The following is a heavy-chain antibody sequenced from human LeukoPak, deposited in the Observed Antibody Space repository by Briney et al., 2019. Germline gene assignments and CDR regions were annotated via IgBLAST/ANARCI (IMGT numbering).Heavy chain of an antibody. CDR3: AKVGGPYCSSTSCQLRNWFDP. V-gene: IGHV3-23*01. J-gene: IGHJ5*02. CDR1: GFTFSSYA. Sequence: GGSLRLSCAASGFTFSSYAMSWVRQAPGKGLEWVSAISGSGGSTYYADSVKGRFTISRDNSKNTLYLQMNGLRAEDTAVYYCAKVGGPYCSSTSCQLRNWFDPWGQGTLVTVSS. CDR2: ISGSGGST. D-gene: IGHD2-2*01.